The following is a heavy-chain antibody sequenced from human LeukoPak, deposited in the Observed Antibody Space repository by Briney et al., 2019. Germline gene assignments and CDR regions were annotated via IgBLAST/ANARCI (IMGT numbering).Heavy chain of an antibody. J-gene: IGHJ4*02. Sequence: PSETLSLTRAVYGGSFMGYYWDWVRQPPGKGLEWIGEINHSGSTNYNPSLKSRVTISVDTSKNQFSLKLSSVTAADTAVYYCVRGSAADYWGQGTLVTVSS. V-gene: IGHV4-34*01. D-gene: IGHD6-25*01. CDR3: VRGSAADY. CDR1: GGSFMGYY. CDR2: INHSGST.